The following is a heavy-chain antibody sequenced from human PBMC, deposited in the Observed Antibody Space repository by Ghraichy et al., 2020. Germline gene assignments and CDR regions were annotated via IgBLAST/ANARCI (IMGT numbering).Heavy chain of an antibody. CDR3: ASLSRNAPFDY. J-gene: IGHJ4*02. Sequence: GGSLRLSCAASGFTFNTYSMNWVRQAPGKGLEWILYISASGSTTYYADSVKGRFTISRDNAKNSLYLQMSGLRAENTAVYYCASLSRNAPFDYWGQGTLVTVSS. CDR2: ISASGSTT. D-gene: IGHD1-14*01. V-gene: IGHV3-48*01. CDR1: GFTFNTYS.